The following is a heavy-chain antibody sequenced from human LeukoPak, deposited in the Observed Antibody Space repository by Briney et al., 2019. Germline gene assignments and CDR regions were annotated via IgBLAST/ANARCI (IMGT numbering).Heavy chain of an antibody. D-gene: IGHD2-15*01. V-gene: IGHV3-23*01. Sequence: GGSLRLSCAASGFTFSSYAMSWVRQAPGKGLEWVSAISGSGGSTCYADSVKGRFTISRNNSKNTLYLQMNSLRAEDTAVYYCAKPFPFSAAHYYYYGMDVWGQGTTVTVSS. CDR2: ISGSGGST. J-gene: IGHJ6*02. CDR1: GFTFSSYA. CDR3: AKPFPFSAAHYYYYGMDV.